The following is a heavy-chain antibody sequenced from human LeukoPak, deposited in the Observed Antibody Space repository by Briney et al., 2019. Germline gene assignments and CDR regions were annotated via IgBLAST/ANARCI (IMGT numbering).Heavy chain of an antibody. CDR3: ARTTEGYAGGPGYSYYYYMDV. CDR1: GGSISDYY. Sequence: SETLPLTCTVSGGSISDYYWSWIRQPPGRGLEWIAYSGSTNYNPSLKSRVIISVDTSKNQFSLKLSPVTAADTAVYYCARTTEGYAGGPGYSYYYYMDVWGKGTTVTISS. J-gene: IGHJ6*03. D-gene: IGHD5-12*01. CDR2: SGST. V-gene: IGHV4-59*01.